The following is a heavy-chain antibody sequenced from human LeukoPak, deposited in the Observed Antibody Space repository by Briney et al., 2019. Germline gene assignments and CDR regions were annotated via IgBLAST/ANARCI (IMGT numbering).Heavy chain of an antibody. CDR3: ARERRSPGIKCFDP. D-gene: IGHD5-12*01. CDR2: INHSGLT. Sequence: SETLSLTCAVYGGSFSDDSWTWLRQSPGEGLEWIGAINHSGLTKYNPSLKSRVSISVEMSKKQFSLKLTSVTAADTAVYYCARERRSPGIKCFDPWGQGTLVTVSS. CDR1: GGSFSDDS. V-gene: IGHV4-34*01. J-gene: IGHJ5*02.